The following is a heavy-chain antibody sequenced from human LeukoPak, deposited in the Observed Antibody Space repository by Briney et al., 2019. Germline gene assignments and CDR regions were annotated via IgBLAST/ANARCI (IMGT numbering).Heavy chain of an antibody. CDR2: IYYSGST. V-gene: IGHV4-39*07. D-gene: IGHD6-6*01. Sequence: PSETLSLTCTVSGGSISSSYYYWGWLRQPPGKGLEWIGSIYYSGSTNYNPSLKSRVTISVDKSKNQFSLKLSSVTAADTAVYYCARQPTEYSSRTGPDYWGQGTLVTVSS. CDR3: ARQPTEYSSRTGPDY. CDR1: GGSISSSYYY. J-gene: IGHJ4*02.